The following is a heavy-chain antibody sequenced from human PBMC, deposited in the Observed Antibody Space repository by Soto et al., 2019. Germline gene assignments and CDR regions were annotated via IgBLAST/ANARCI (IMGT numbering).Heavy chain of an antibody. CDR2: IIPIFGTA. CDR1: GGTFSSYA. D-gene: IGHD2-2*01. CDR3: ARGLVPAASIHYYYYYGMDV. J-gene: IGHJ6*02. Sequence: QVQLVQSGAEVKKPGSSVKVSCKASGGTFSSYAISWVRQAPGQGLEWMGGIIPIFGTANYAQKFQGRVTITADESTSTAYMELSSLRSEDTAVYYCARGLVPAASIHYYYYYGMDVWGQGTTVTVSS. V-gene: IGHV1-69*01.